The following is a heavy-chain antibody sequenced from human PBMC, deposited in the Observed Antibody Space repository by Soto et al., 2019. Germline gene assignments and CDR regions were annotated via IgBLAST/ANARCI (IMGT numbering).Heavy chain of an antibody. CDR1: GGSISSYY. CDR2: IYYSGST. V-gene: IGHV4-59*01. D-gene: IGHD4-17*01. Sequence: QVQLQESGPGLVKPSETLSLTCTVSGGSISSYYWSWIRQPPGKGLEWIGYIYYSGSTNYNPSLTSRLTISVDTSHNQFPLKLSSVTAADTAVYYGARASGDYVFDYWGQGTLVTVSS. CDR3: ARASGDYVFDY. J-gene: IGHJ4*02.